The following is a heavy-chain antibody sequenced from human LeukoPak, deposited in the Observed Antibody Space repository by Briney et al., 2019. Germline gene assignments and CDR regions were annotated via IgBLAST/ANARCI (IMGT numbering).Heavy chain of an antibody. V-gene: IGHV4-59*01. CDR1: GGSISPYF. Sequence: SETLSLTCTVSGGSISPYFWSWLRQPPGEGLEWIGYIHYTGSTNYNPSLKSRVTISLDTSRNQFSLKLSSVIAADTAVYYCARAPDGSGELFPLVWGQGTLVTVSS. D-gene: IGHD3-10*01. CDR2: IHYTGST. CDR3: ARAPDGSGELFPLV. J-gene: IGHJ4*02.